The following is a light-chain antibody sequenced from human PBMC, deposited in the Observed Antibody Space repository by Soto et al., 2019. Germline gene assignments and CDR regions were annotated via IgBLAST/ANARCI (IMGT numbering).Light chain of an antibody. CDR2: GAS. J-gene: IGKJ3*01. CDR1: QTVNSPY. V-gene: IGKV3-20*01. Sequence: EIVLTQSPGTLSLSPGERGTLSCRTSQTVNSPYLAWYQQKPGQALRLLISGASTRATGSPDRFSVSGSGTEFTLTISRLESEDFAVYYCYQHETSPPTFGPGTKVDIK. CDR3: YQHETSPPT.